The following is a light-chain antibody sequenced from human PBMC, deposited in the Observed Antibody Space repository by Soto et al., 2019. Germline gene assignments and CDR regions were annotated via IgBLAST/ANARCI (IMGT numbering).Light chain of an antibody. CDR3: SSYTTSVTYV. CDR2: DVS. J-gene: IGLJ1*01. CDR1: SSDVGAYNS. V-gene: IGLV2-14*01. Sequence: QSALTQPASVSGSPGQSITISCTGTSSDVGAYNSVSWYQQHPGKAPKLIIYDVSTRPSGISDRFSGPKSGNTASLTISGLQAEDESDYYCSSYTTSVTYVFGTGTKVTVL.